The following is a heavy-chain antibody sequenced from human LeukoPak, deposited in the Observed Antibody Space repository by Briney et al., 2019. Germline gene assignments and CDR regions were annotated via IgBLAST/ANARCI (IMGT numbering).Heavy chain of an antibody. CDR3: AKDGLYYDGSAHVYYFDY. D-gene: IGHD3-22*01. CDR1: GFTFSGYA. Sequence: PGGSLRLSCAASGFTFSGYAMTWVRQAPGEGLEWVSSITGSGDYTYYIDSVKGRFTISRDNSKNILYLRMNSLRGEDTALYYCAKDGLYYDGSAHVYYFDYWGQGTLVAVSS. V-gene: IGHV3-23*01. J-gene: IGHJ4*02. CDR2: ITGSGDYT.